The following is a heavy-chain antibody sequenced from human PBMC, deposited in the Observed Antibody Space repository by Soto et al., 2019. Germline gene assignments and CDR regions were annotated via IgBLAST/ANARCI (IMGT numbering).Heavy chain of an antibody. Sequence: GGSLRLSCAASGFTFSDHYMDWVRQAPGKGLEWVGRTRNKANSYTTEYAASVKGRFTISRDDSKNSLYLQMNSLKTEDTAVYYCASCSNHYYYYYYMYVWGQGTTVTVSS. J-gene: IGHJ6*03. V-gene: IGHV3-72*01. D-gene: IGHD4-4*01. CDR1: GFTFSDHY. CDR2: TRNKANSYTT. CDR3: ASCSNHYYYYYYMYV.